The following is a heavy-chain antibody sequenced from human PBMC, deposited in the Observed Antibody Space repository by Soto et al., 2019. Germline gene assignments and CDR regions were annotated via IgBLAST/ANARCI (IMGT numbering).Heavy chain of an antibody. D-gene: IGHD5-18*01. CDR1: GGTFSSYA. Sequence: SVKVSCKASGGTFSSYAISWVRQAPGQGLEWMGGIIPIFGTANYAQKFQGRVTITADESTSTAYMELSSLRSEDTAVYYCARVNKDTAMVLGFYSYYGMDVWGQGTTVTVSS. J-gene: IGHJ6*02. CDR3: ARVNKDTAMVLGFYSYYGMDV. V-gene: IGHV1-69*13. CDR2: IIPIFGTA.